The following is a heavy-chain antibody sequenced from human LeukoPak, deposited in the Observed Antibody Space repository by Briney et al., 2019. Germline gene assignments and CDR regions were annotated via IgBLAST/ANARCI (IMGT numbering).Heavy chain of an antibody. V-gene: IGHV3-23*01. J-gene: IGHJ4*02. CDR1: GFTFSSYA. D-gene: IGHD3-10*01. CDR2: ISGSGGST. Sequence: GGSLRLSCAVSGFTFSSYAMSWVRQAPGKGLEWVSAISGSGGSTYYADSVKGRFTISRDNYKNTLYLQMNSLRAEDTAVYFCAKPLWFGSPVYWGEGTLVTVSS. CDR3: AKPLWFGSPVY.